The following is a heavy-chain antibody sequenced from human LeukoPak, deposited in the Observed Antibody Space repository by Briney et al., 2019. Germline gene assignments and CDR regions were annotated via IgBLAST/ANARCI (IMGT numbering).Heavy chain of an antibody. D-gene: IGHD6-13*01. CDR1: GYSFTSYW. V-gene: IGHV5-51*01. CDR3: ARPAGSSSQPPEGAFDI. CDR2: IYPGHSDT. J-gene: IGHJ3*02. Sequence: GESLQISCKGSGYSFTSYWIGWVRQMPGKGLEWMGIIYPGHSDTRYSPSFQGQVTISADKSISTAYLQWSSLKASDTAMYYCARPAGSSSQPPEGAFDIWGQGTMVTVSS.